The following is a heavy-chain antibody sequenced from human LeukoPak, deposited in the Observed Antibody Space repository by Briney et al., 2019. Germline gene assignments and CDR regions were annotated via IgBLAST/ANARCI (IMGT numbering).Heavy chain of an antibody. CDR1: GGSFSGYY. D-gene: IGHD3-3*01. Sequence: PSETLSLTCAVYGGSFSGYYWSWIRQPPGKGLEWIGEINHSGSTNYNPSLKSRVTISVDTSKNQSSLKLSSVTAADTAVYYCARDLPPLYDFWSGIRNWFDPWGQGTLVTVSS. V-gene: IGHV4-34*01. CDR3: ARDLPPLYDFWSGIRNWFDP. J-gene: IGHJ5*02. CDR2: INHSGST.